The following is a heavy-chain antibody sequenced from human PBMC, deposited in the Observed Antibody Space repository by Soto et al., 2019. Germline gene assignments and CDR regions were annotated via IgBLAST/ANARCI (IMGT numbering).Heavy chain of an antibody. CDR2: IKSKTDGGTT. CDR1: GFTFSNAW. D-gene: IGHD2-15*01. Sequence: GSLRLSCAASGFTFSNAWMSWVRQAPGKGLEWVGRIKSKTDGGTTDYAAPVKGRFTISRDDSKNTLYLQMNSLKTEDTAVYYCTTDRLALKGYCSGGSCHNAFDIWGQGTMVTVSS. J-gene: IGHJ3*02. CDR3: TTDRLALKGYCSGGSCHNAFDI. V-gene: IGHV3-15*01.